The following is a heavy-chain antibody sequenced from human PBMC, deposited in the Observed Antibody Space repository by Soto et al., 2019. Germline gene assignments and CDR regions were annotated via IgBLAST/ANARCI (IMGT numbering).Heavy chain of an antibody. Sequence: QVQLVQSGTEVKKPGASVKVSCKASGYRFTDYVIHWVRQAPGQRLEWMGWIGAGDGKTYYSQNFQGRVSITRDTSAITAYMELSSLISEDTAVYYCVRDYASDSGVHLDFWGQGALVTVSS. J-gene: IGHJ4*02. D-gene: IGHD3-22*01. CDR1: GYRFTDYV. CDR2: IGAGDGKT. CDR3: VRDYASDSGVHLDF. V-gene: IGHV1-3*01.